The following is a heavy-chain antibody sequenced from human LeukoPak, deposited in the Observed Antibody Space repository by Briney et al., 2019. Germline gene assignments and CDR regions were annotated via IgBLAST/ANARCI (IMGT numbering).Heavy chain of an antibody. V-gene: IGHV3-11*04. CDR2: ISSSGSTI. CDR3: VRDRGYCSGGTCYALWDY. D-gene: IGHD2-15*01. CDR1: GFTFSDYY. J-gene: IGHJ4*02. Sequence: GGSLRLSCAASGFTFSDYYMSWIRQAPGKGLEWVSYISSSGSTIYYADSVKGRFTISRDNAKNSLYLQMNSLRAEDTAMYYCVRDRGYCSGGTCYALWDYWGQGTLVTVS.